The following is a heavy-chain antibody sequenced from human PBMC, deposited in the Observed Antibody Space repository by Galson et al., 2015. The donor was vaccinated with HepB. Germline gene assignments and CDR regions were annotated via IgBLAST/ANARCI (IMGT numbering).Heavy chain of an antibody. V-gene: IGHV6-1*01. CDR3: ARGRYSGYDYPWYFDL. J-gene: IGHJ2*01. CDR2: TYYRSKWYN. Sequence: CAISGDSVSSHSAAWNWIRQSPSRGLEWLGRTYYRSKWYNDYAVSVKSRITINPDTSKNQFSLQLNSVTPEDTAVYYCARGRYSGYDYPWYFDLWGRGTLVTVSS. CDR1: GDSVSSHSAA. D-gene: IGHD5-12*01.